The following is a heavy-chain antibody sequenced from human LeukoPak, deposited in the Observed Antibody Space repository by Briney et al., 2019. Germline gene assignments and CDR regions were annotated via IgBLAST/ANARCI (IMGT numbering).Heavy chain of an antibody. Sequence: GWSLTLSCAASGCSFSSYWMHWVRQAPAKGLVWVSRIKSDGKTNYADSVNGRFTISRDNAKNTVSLQMNSLRAEDTGVYYCARAPSEIGGYYPEYFRHWGQGTLVTVSS. CDR3: ARAPSEIGGYYPEYFRH. CDR2: IKSDGKT. D-gene: IGHD3-22*01. CDR1: GCSFSSYW. V-gene: IGHV3-74*01. J-gene: IGHJ1*01.